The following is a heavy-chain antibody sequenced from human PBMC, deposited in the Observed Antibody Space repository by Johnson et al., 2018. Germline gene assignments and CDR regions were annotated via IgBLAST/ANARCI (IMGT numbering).Heavy chain of an antibody. J-gene: IGHJ3*02. CDR2: ISYDGSNK. V-gene: IGHV3-30*18. CDR1: GFTFSSYG. Sequence: QVQLVQSGGGVVQPGRSLRLSCAASGFTFSSYGMHWVRQAPGKGLEWVAVISYDGSNKYYADSVKGRFTIPRDNSKNTLSLQMNGRRAEDTAGYYGAKARHYGDYAFDIWGQGTMVTVSS. D-gene: IGHD4-17*01. CDR3: AKARHYGDYAFDI.